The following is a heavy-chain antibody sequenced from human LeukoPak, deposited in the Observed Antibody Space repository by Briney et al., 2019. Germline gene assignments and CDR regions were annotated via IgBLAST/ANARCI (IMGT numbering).Heavy chain of an antibody. V-gene: IGHV3-21*01. CDR1: GFTFSSYS. J-gene: IGHJ3*02. Sequence: AGGSLRLSCAASGFTFSSYSMNWVRQAPGKGLEWVSSISSSSSYIYYADSVKGRFTISRDNAKNSLYLQMNSLRAEDTAVYYCARDPRGFGGRGRQDAFDIWGQGTMVTVSS. D-gene: IGHD3-16*01. CDR3: ARDPRGFGGRGRQDAFDI. CDR2: ISSSSSYI.